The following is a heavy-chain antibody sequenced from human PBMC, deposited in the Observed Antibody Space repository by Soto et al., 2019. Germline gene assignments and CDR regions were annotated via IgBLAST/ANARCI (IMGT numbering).Heavy chain of an antibody. D-gene: IGHD1-1*01. J-gene: IGHJ4*02. CDR2: ISNDGSIT. V-gene: IGHV3-74*01. CDR3: AKDLTWNQADY. CDR1: GFIFSNYW. Sequence: PGGSLRLSCEASGFIFSNYWMHWVRQTPGTGLVWVSRISNDGSITNYADPVKGRFTISRDNAKNTLYLQMNSLRAEDTAVYYCAKDLTWNQADYWGQGALVTFSS.